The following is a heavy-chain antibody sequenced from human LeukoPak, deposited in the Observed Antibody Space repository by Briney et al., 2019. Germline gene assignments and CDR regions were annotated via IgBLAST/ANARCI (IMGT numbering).Heavy chain of an antibody. D-gene: IGHD6-19*01. CDR1: GFTFSSYW. CDR3: VRDRAVAGTEDYYFDF. Sequence: PGGSLRLSCAASGFTFSSYWMHWVRQAPGKGLVWVSRVKSDGSSTNYADSVKGRFTVSRDNAKNTLILQMNSLRAEDTAVYYCVRDRAVAGTEDYYFDFWGQGTLVTVSS. CDR2: VKSDGSST. V-gene: IGHV3-74*01. J-gene: IGHJ4*02.